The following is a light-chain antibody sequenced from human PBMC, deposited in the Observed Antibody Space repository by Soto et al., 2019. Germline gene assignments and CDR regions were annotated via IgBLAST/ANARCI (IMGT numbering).Light chain of an antibody. CDR2: EGS. Sequence: QSVLTQPASVSGSPGQSITISCTGTSSDVGSYSLVSWYQQHPGKAPKLMIYEGSKRPSGVSNRFSGSKSGNTASLTISGLQAEDEADYYCCSYAGSNYVFGTGTKVTVL. CDR1: SSDVGSYSL. CDR3: CSYAGSNYV. J-gene: IGLJ1*01. V-gene: IGLV2-23*01.